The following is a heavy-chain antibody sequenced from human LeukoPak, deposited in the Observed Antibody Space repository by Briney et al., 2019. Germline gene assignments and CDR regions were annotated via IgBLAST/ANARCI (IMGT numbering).Heavy chain of an antibody. CDR3: ARELDCSSTSCYTPDAFDI. Sequence: PGGSLRLSCAASGFTFSSYEMNWVRQAPGKGLEWVSYISSSGSTIYYADSVKGRFTISRDNAKNSLYLQMNSLRAEDTAVYYCARELDCSSTSCYTPDAFDIWGQGTMVTVSS. V-gene: IGHV3-48*03. CDR1: GFTFSSYE. J-gene: IGHJ3*02. D-gene: IGHD2-2*02. CDR2: ISSSGSTI.